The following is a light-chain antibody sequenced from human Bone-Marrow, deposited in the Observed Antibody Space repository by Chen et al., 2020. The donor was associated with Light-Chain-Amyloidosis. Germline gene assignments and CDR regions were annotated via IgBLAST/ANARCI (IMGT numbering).Light chain of an antibody. CDR2: DAS. J-gene: IGLJ3*02. V-gene: IGLV3-21*02. CDR3: QVWDRSSDRPV. CDR1: NIGSTR. Sequence: SYVLTQPSSVAVAPGQTATMACGGNNIGSTRVHWYQQTPGQAPLLVVYDASGRPSGIPERLSGSNSGNTATLTISTVEAGDEADYYCQVWDRSSDRPVFGGGTKLTVL.